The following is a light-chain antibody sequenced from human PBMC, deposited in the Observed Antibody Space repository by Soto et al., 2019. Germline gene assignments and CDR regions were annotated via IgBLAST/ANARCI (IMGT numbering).Light chain of an antibody. Sequence: IQMSRAPCSLCASVGEVVATTCRASQAIRNDLGWYQQKPGKAPKLLIYSASSLHSGVPSRFSGSGSGTDFTLTISSLQPEDFAVYFCLQDYIHPLTFGQGTKVDIK. CDR1: QAIRND. CDR2: SAS. CDR3: LQDYIHPLT. V-gene: IGKV1-6*01. J-gene: IGKJ1*01.